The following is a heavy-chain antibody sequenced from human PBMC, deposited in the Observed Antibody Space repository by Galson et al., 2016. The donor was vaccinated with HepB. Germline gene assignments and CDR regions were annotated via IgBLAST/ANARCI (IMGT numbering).Heavy chain of an antibody. Sequence: SLRLSCAASGFTFEDYAMHWVRQVPGKGLEWVAGLSWNSGTIAYADSVQGRFTISRDNAKNSLFLQVHSLSPEDTALYYCVKEKSMATIVWNFFDHWGRGTLVTVSS. CDR2: LSWNSGTI. D-gene: IGHD5-24*01. CDR3: VKEKSMATIVWNFFDH. CDR1: GFTFEDYA. V-gene: IGHV3-9*01. J-gene: IGHJ4*02.